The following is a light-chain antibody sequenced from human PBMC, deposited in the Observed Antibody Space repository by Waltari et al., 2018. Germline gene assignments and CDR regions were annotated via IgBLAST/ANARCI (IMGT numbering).Light chain of an antibody. CDR2: ENT. J-gene: IGLJ7*01. Sequence: QPVLTQPPSVSAPPGTRVTNPCPGGDLNFWNDYVHWYPQFPGTAPKLLIYENTERPSGMPGRFSGSKSGTSATLDITGLQAGDEADYYCGTWDSSLSGAVFGGGTHLTVL. V-gene: IGLV1-51*02. CDR1: DLNFWNDY. CDR3: GTWDSSLSGAV.